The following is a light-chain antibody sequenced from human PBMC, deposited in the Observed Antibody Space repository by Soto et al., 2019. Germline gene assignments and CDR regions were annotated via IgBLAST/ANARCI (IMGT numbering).Light chain of an antibody. CDR1: QSISSY. V-gene: IGKV3-11*01. CDR3: QQRSNWPT. CDR2: DAS. Sequence: EIVLTQSRATLSLSPGERATLSCRASQSISSYLAWYQQKPGQAPRLLIYDASNRATGIPARFSGGGSGTDFTLTISSLEPEDFAVYYCQQRSNWPTFGGGTKVEIK. J-gene: IGKJ4*01.